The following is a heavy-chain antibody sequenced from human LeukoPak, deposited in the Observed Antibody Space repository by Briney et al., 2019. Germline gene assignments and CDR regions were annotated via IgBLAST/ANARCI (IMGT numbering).Heavy chain of an antibody. Sequence: KPGGSLRLSCAASGFTFGDYYMTWIRQAPGKGLEWVSYISSSGSGIYNADSVKGRFTISRDNAKNSLYLQMNSLRAEDTAAYYCARASNDGFDIWGQGTVVTVSS. V-gene: IGHV3-11*04. CDR1: GFTFGDYY. J-gene: IGHJ3*02. CDR3: ARASNDGFDI. CDR2: ISSSGSGI.